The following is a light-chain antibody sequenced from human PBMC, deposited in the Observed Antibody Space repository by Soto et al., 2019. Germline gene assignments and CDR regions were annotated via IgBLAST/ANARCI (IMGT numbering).Light chain of an antibody. V-gene: IGKV3-20*01. CDR1: QSVGSSC. J-gene: IGKJ1*01. Sequence: EIVLTQSPGTLSLSPGERATLACRASQSVGSSCLAWYQQRPGQAPRLLIYAASSRATGIPDRFSGSGSGTDFTLTISRLELEDFAVYYCQEYGSSRTFGQGTKVEIK. CDR3: QEYGSSRT. CDR2: AAS.